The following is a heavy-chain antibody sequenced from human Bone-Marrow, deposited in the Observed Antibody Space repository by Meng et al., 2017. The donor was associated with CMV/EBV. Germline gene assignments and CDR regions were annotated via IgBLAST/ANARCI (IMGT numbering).Heavy chain of an antibody. D-gene: IGHD5-12*01. Sequence: GESLKISCAASGFTFSSYAMHWVRQAPGKGLEWVSSITSGSRYIYYADSVKGRFTVSRDNARNSLYLQMNSLRAENTAVYYCARGRGIVGTIVQYYFDYWGQGTLVTVSS. V-gene: IGHV3-21*01. CDR3: ARGRGIVGTIVQYYFDY. CDR1: GFTFSSYA. J-gene: IGHJ4*02. CDR2: ITSGSRYI.